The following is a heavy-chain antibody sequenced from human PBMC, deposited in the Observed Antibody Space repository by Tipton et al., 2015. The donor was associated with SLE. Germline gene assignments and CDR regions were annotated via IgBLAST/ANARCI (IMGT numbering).Heavy chain of an antibody. CDR2: INHSGST. Sequence: LRLSCAVYGGSFSAYYWNWIRQPPGKGLEWIGEINHSGSTNFNPSLKSRVTISVDTSKNQFSLKLNSVTAADTAVYYCARGVPSGYDLGYFYYGMDVWGQGTTVTVSS. CDR3: ARGVPSGYDLGYFYYGMDV. J-gene: IGHJ6*02. V-gene: IGHV4-34*01. D-gene: IGHD5-12*01. CDR1: GGSFSAYY.